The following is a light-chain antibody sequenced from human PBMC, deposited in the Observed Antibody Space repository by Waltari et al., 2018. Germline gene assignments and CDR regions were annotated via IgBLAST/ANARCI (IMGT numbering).Light chain of an antibody. V-gene: IGLV8-61*01. Sequence: QTVVTQEPSFSVSPGGTVTLTCGLPSGSVSFTHYPTWYQQTPGQPPRTLIYSTNTRSSGVPDRFSGSILGDKAALTITGAQADDEAAYYCVLYMSRDILFGGGTKLTVL. J-gene: IGLJ3*02. CDR3: VLYMSRDIL. CDR1: SGSVSFTHY. CDR2: STN.